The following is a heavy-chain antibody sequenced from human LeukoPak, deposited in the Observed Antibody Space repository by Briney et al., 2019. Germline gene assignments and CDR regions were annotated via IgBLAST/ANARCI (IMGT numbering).Heavy chain of an antibody. J-gene: IGHJ4*02. D-gene: IGHD5-18*01. CDR3: AKDLEGMNVDTAMVIDY. CDR1: GFTFSSYG. V-gene: IGHV3-30*18. Sequence: GGSLRLSCAASGFTFSSYGMHWVRQAPGEGLEWVAVISYDGSNKYYADSVKGRFTISRDNSKNTLYLQMNSLRAEDTAVYYCAKDLEGMNVDTAMVIDYWGQGTLVTVSS. CDR2: ISYDGSNK.